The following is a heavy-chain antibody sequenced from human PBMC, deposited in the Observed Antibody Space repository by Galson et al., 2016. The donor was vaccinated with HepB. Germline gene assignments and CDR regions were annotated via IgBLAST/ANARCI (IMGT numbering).Heavy chain of an antibody. Sequence: SLRLSCAGFGFIFKTYWMTWVRQAPGKGLEWVASIKTDGSEKFYLDSVKGRFSISRDNGRASVYLQMDSLRVEDTAVYFCARDGLDIGVVPENSAYDSFALALWGQGTMVTVSS. CDR1: GFIFKTYW. CDR3: ARDGLDIGVVPENSAYDSFALAL. D-gene: IGHD2-15*01. J-gene: IGHJ3*01. V-gene: IGHV3-7*01. CDR2: IKTDGSEK.